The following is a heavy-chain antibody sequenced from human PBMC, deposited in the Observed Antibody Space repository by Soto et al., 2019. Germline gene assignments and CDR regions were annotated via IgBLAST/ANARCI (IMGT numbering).Heavy chain of an antibody. D-gene: IGHD1-26*01. CDR1: GGSFSGYY. CDR2: INHSGST. Sequence: PSETLSLTCAVYGGSFSGYYWSWIRQPPGKGLEWIGEINHSGSTNYNPSLKSRVTISVDTSKNQFSLKLSSVTAADTAVYYCARSTYSGTLFDYWVQGTLVTVSS. CDR3: ARSTYSGTLFDY. V-gene: IGHV4-34*01. J-gene: IGHJ4*02.